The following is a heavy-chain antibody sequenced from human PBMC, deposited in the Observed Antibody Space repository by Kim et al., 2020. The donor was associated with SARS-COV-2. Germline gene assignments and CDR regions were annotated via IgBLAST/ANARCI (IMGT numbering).Heavy chain of an antibody. CDR2: ISYDGSNK. CDR1: GFTFSSYA. CDR3: ASCRQWLVAFDY. D-gene: IGHD6-19*01. V-gene: IGHV3-30*04. J-gene: IGHJ4*02. Sequence: GGSLRLSCAASGFTFSSYAMHWVRQAPGKGLEWVAVISYDGSNKYYADSVKGRFTISRDNSKNTLYLQMNSLRAEDTAVYYCASCRQWLVAFDYWGQGTLVTVSS.